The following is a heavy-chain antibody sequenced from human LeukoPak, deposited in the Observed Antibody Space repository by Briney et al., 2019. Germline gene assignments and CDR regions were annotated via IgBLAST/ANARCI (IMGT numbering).Heavy chain of an antibody. CDR3: AKDYYDSSGYYYGGSYYYYMDV. D-gene: IGHD3-22*01. Sequence: PGGSLRLSCAASGFTFSSYGMHWVRQAPGKGLEWVAVIWYDGSNKYYADSVKGRFTISRDNSKNTLYLQMNSLRAEDTAVYYCAKDYYDSSGYYYGGSYYYYMDVWGKGTTVTVSS. V-gene: IGHV3-33*06. J-gene: IGHJ6*03. CDR2: IWYDGSNK. CDR1: GFTFSSYG.